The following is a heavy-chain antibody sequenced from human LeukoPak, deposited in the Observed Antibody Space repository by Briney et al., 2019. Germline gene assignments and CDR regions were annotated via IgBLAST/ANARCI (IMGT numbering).Heavy chain of an antibody. CDR1: GYTFTSYY. CDR2: INPSGGST. Sequence: ASVKVSCKASGYTFTSYYMHWVRQAPGQGLEWMGIINPSGGSTSYAQKFQGRVTMTRDTSTSTVYMELSSLRSEDTAVYYCTSPVNYDFWSGYYDPLRFMDVWGKGTTVTVSS. CDR3: TSPVNYDFWSGYYDPLRFMDV. V-gene: IGHV1-46*03. J-gene: IGHJ6*04. D-gene: IGHD3-3*01.